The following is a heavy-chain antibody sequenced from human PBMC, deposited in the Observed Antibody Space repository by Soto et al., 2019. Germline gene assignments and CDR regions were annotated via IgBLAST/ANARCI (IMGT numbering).Heavy chain of an antibody. CDR2: INPSGGST. J-gene: IGHJ3*02. V-gene: IGHV1-46*01. Sequence: ASVKVSCKASGFTLTTYGITWVRQAPGEGLEWMGWINPSGGSTSYAQKFQGRVTMTRDTSTSTVYMELSSLRSEDTAVYYCARLDAFDIWGQGTMVTVSS. CDR3: ARLDAFDI. CDR1: GFTLTTYG. D-gene: IGHD6-19*01.